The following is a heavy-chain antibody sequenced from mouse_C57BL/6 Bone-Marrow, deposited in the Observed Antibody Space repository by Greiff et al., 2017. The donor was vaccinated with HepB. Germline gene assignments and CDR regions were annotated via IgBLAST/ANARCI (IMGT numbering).Heavy chain of an antibody. V-gene: IGHV1-18*01. D-gene: IGHD3-2*02. CDR3: AREWDSSGYYAMDY. Sequence: VQLQQSGPELVKPGASVKIPCKASGYTFTDYNMDWVKQSHGKSLEWIGDINPNNGGTIYNQKFKGKATLTVDKSSSTAYMELRSLTSEDTAVYYCAREWDSSGYYAMDYWGQGTSVTGSS. CDR1: GYTFTDYN. J-gene: IGHJ4*01. CDR2: INPNNGGT.